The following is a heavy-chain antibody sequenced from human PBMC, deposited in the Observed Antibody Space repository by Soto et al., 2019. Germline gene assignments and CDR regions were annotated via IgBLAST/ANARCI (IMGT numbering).Heavy chain of an antibody. J-gene: IGHJ4*02. Sequence: EVQLVASGGGLVKPGGSLRLSCAASGFTFSKAWMTWVRQAPGKGLEWVGRIRSKTDGGTIDYAAPVKGRFTMSRDDSKNTVYLQMDSLKTEDTAVYYCTTAPLLLRYFDWLQNTVDYWGQGTLVTVSS. CDR2: IRSKTDGGTI. V-gene: IGHV3-15*01. CDR3: TTAPLLLRYFDWLQNTVDY. D-gene: IGHD3-9*01. CDR1: GFTFSKAW.